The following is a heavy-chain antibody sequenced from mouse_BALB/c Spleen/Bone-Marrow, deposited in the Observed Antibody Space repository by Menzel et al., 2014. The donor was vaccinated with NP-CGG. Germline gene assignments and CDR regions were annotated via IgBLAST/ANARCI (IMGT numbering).Heavy chain of an antibody. D-gene: IGHD2-5*01. J-gene: IGHJ3*01. CDR1: GFNIKDYY. V-gene: IGHV14-1*02. CDR3: ARSNFVFAY. Sequence: EVQLQQSGAELVRPGALVKLSCKASGFNIKDYYMHWVKQRPEQGLECIGWIDPENGNTIYVPKFQGKATITADTSSNTAYLQLSSLASEDTAVYYCARSNFVFAYWGQGTLVTVSA. CDR2: IDPENGNT.